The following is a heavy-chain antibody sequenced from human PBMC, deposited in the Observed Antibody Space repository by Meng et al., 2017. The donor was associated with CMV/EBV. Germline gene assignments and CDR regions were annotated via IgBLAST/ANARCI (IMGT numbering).Heavy chain of an antibody. CDR2: IYSTGGT. CDR1: GGCFSGFF. D-gene: IGHD3-22*01. V-gene: IGHV4-4*07. Sequence: VQLQESGRGLVKPSDTLSLTCSAAGGCFSGFFCTWIRQPAGKGLEWIGRIYSTGGTNYNPSFESRVTISLDGSNNQFSLKLNSVTAADTAIYYCARERGDDSGYNFDSWGQGTLVTVSS. J-gene: IGHJ4*02. CDR3: ARERGDDSGYNFDS.